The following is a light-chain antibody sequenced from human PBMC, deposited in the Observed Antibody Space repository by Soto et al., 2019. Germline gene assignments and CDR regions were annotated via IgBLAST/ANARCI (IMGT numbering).Light chain of an antibody. CDR2: GAS. J-gene: IGKJ2*01. V-gene: IGKV3-20*01. CDR3: RQEGGSPPDA. Sequence: EVVLTQSPGTLSLSPGERATLSCRASHSVSSNQLAWYQKKPGQAPRLLIYGASSRATGIPDRFSGSGSGTDFPLTISRLEREDFAVFYCRQEGGSPPDAFGQGTELELK. CDR1: HSVSSNQ.